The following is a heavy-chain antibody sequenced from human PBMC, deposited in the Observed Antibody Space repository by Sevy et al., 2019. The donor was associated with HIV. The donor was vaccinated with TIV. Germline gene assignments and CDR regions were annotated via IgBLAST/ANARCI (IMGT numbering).Heavy chain of an antibody. CDR1: GYTFTGYY. J-gene: IGHJ6*02. V-gene: IGHV1-2*02. CDR2: INPNSGGT. D-gene: IGHD3-10*01. Sequence: ASVKVSCKASGYTFTGYYMHWVRQAPGRGLEWMGWINPNSGGTNYAQKFQGRVTMTRDTSISTAYMELSRLRSDDTAVYYCARQGVYQYGMDVWGQGTTVTVSS. CDR3: ARQGVYQYGMDV.